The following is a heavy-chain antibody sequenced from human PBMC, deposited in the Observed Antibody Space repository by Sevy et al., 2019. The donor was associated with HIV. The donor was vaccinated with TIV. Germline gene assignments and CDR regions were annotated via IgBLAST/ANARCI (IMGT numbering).Heavy chain of an antibody. V-gene: IGHV3-23*01. D-gene: IGHD6-13*01. Sequence: GGSLRLSCVASEFTFSSYAMSWVRQAPGKGPEWVSAISGSGGSTYYADSVKGRFTISRDNSKNTLYLQMNSLRAEDTAVYYCAKVPGITAAGVFDYWGQGTLVTVSS. CDR3: AKVPGITAAGVFDY. J-gene: IGHJ4*02. CDR1: EFTFSSYA. CDR2: ISGSGGST.